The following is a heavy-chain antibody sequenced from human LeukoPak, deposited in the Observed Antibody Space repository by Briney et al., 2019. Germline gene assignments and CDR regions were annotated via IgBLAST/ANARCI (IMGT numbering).Heavy chain of an antibody. CDR1: GGSISDYY. D-gene: IGHD3-22*01. CDR2: IYYSGST. Sequence: PSETLSLTCAVSGGSISDYYWSWIRQPPGKGLEWIGYIYYSGSTNYNPSLKSRVTISVDTSKNQFSLKLSPVTAADTAVYYCARGKYHYDSRPVAGWYFDYWGQGTLVTVSS. CDR3: ARGKYHYDSRPVAGWYFDY. J-gene: IGHJ4*02. V-gene: IGHV4-59*01.